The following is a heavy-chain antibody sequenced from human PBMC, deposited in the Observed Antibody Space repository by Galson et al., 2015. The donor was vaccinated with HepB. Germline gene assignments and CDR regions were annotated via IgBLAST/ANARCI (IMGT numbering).Heavy chain of an antibody. CDR2: IRGRHIV. J-gene: IGHJ4*02. Sequence: SLRLSCAASGFTFSDYSINWVRQAPGQGLEWISYIRGRHIVYYADSVSGRFTVSRDNAESSLRLQMSSLRVEDTAVYFCVRDHFYAFDYWGQGTLVTVSA. CDR1: GFTFSDYS. D-gene: IGHD5/OR15-5a*01. CDR3: VRDHFYAFDY. V-gene: IGHV3-48*01.